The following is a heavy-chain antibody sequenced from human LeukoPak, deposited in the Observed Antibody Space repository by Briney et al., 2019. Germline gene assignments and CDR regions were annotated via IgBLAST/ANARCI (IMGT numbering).Heavy chain of an antibody. CDR3: AREDVPAAMGEYYFDY. V-gene: IGHV3-48*02. J-gene: IGHJ4*02. D-gene: IGHD2-2*01. CDR2: ISSSSSTI. CDR1: GFTFSSYS. Sequence: GGSLRLSCAASGFTFSSYSMNWVRQAPGKGLEWVSYISSSSSTIYYADSVKGRFTISRDNAKNSLYLQMNSLRDEDTAVYYSAREDVPAAMGEYYFDYWGQGTLVTVSS.